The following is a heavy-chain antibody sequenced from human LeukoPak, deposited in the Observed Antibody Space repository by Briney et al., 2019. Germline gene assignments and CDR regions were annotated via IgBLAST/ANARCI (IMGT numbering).Heavy chain of an antibody. CDR3: ASYIPIVVVTAIRQSAFDI. CDR1: GFTFKDYA. J-gene: IGHJ3*02. V-gene: IGHV3-43*02. CDR2: ISGDGKTT. Sequence: PGGSLRLSCTASGFTFKDYAMDWVRQAPGKGLEWISVISGDGKTTKSAASVEGRFTISRDNAKNSLYLQMNSLRAEDTAVYYCASYIPIVVVTAIRQSAFDIWGQGTMVTVSS. D-gene: IGHD2-21*02.